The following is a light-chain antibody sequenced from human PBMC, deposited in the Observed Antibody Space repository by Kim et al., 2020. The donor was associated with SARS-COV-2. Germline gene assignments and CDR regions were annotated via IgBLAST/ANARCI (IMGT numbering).Light chain of an antibody. J-gene: IGKJ1*01. V-gene: IGKV1-5*03. CDR1: QGISSW. Sequence: ASLGDRVTITCRASQGISSWLAWYQQKPGKAPQLLIYKASNLNSGVPSRFSGSGSGTDFTLTINSLQPDDFATYYCLQYNSYWGTFGQGTKVDIK. CDR2: KAS. CDR3: LQYNSYWGT.